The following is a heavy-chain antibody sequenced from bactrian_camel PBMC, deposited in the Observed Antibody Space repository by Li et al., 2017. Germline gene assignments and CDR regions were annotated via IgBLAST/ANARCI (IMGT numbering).Heavy chain of an antibody. CDR3: AAAGGQTYWDCRSPRSYSY. J-gene: IGHJ4*01. V-gene: IGHV3S68*01. CDR1: GRPSSATC. CDR2: IQTLHGSF. Sequence: HVQLVESGGGSVQAGGTLRLSRVVSGRPSSATCMGWFRQAPGKERGGVAAIQTLHGSFDYADAVKGRATISRDNDQNTMYLEIDTLTPEDTAVYYCAAAGGQTYWDCRSPRSYSYWGQGTQVTVS. D-gene: IGHD2*01.